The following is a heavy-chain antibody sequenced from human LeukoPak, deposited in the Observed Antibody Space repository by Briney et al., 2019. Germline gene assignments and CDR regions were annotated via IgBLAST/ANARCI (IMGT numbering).Heavy chain of an antibody. CDR3: TKDKVSRGYFDY. CDR1: GLTFTSYA. J-gene: IGHJ4*02. D-gene: IGHD1-26*01. V-gene: IGHV3-23*01. CDR2: ISSSGTST. Sequence: GGSLRLSCAASGLTFTSYAMTWVRQAPGKGLEWVSAISSSGTSTYYADSVKGRFSISRDNSKNTLYLQMNSLRAEDTAVYYCTKDKVSRGYFDYWGQGTLVTVSS.